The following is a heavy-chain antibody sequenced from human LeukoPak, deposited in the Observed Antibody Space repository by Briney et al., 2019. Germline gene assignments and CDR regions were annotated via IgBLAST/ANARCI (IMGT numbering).Heavy chain of an antibody. Sequence: SETLSLTCTVSGGSISSSSYYWGWIRQPPGKGLEWIGSIYYSGSTYYNPSLKSRVTISVDTSKNHFSLGLTSVTAADTAVYYCARLPGCSGADCFRAFDIWGQGTMVTVSS. V-gene: IGHV4-39*07. D-gene: IGHD2-21*02. J-gene: IGHJ3*02. CDR1: GGSISSSSYY. CDR3: ARLPGCSGADCFRAFDI. CDR2: IYYSGST.